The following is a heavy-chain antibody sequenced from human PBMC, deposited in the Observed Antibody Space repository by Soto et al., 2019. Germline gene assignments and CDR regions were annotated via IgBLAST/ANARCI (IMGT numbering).Heavy chain of an antibody. D-gene: IGHD5-12*01. CDR2: ISGSGGST. CDR3: AKGDVVATIHAFDI. CDR1: GFTFSSYA. J-gene: IGHJ3*02. Sequence: GGSLSLSCAASGFTFSSYAMSWVRQAPGKGLEWVSAISGSGGSTYYADSVRGRFTISRDNSKNTLYLQMNSLRAEDTAVYYCAKGDVVATIHAFDIWGQGTMVTVSS. V-gene: IGHV3-23*01.